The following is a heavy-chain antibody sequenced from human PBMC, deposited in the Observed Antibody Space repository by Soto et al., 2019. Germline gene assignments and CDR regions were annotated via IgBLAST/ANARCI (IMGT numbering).Heavy chain of an antibody. D-gene: IGHD3-10*01. V-gene: IGHV3-23*01. J-gene: IGHJ4*02. Sequence: VGSLRLSCAASGFTFSSYAMSWVRQAPGKGLEWVSAISGSGGSTYYADSVKGRFTISRDNSKNTLYLQMNSLRAEDTAVYYCAKDPLWNYYGSGIRGYYFDYWGQGTLVTFSS. CDR1: GFTFSSYA. CDR2: ISGSGGST. CDR3: AKDPLWNYYGSGIRGYYFDY.